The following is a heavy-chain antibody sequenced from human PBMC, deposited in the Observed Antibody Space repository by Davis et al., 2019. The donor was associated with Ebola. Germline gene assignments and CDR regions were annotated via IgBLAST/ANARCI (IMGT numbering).Heavy chain of an antibody. D-gene: IGHD6-13*01. V-gene: IGHV4-39*07. CDR1: GGSISSSSYY. CDR3: ARGKPFGSSFWFDP. J-gene: IGHJ5*02. CDR2: IYYSGST. Sequence: MPSETLSLTCTVSGGSISSSSYYWGWIRQPPGKGLEWIGSIYYSGSTYYNASLESRVTISVDTSMNQFSLKLSSVTAADTAVYYCARGKPFGSSFWFDPWGQGTLVTVSS.